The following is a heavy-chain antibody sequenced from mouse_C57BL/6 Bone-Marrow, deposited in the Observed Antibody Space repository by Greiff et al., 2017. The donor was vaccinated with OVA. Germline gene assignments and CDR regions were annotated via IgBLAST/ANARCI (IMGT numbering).Heavy chain of an antibody. V-gene: IGHV1-19*01. CDR2: INPYNGGT. CDR3: ARSYSGYCPWFAY. J-gene: IGHJ3*01. CDR1: GYTFTDYY. Sequence: EVQLQQSGPVLVKPGASVKMSCKASGYTFTDYYMNWVKQSHGKSLEWIGVINPYNGGTSYNQKFKGKATLTVDKSSSTAYMELNSLTSEDSAVYYCARSYSGYCPWFAYWGQGTLVTVSA. D-gene: IGHD2-3*01.